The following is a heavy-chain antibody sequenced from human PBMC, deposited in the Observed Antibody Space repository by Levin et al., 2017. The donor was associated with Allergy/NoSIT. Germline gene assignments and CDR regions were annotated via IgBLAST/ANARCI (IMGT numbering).Heavy chain of an antibody. D-gene: IGHD7-27*01. V-gene: IGHV3-33*01. Sequence: GGSLRLSCAASGFTFSSYGMHWVRQAPGKGLEWVAVIWYDGTNKYYADSVKGRFSISRDNSKNTLYLQMNSLRAEDTAVYYCARDWGDYGMDVWGQGTTVTVSS. CDR3: ARDWGDYGMDV. CDR1: GFTFSSYG. CDR2: IWYDGTNK. J-gene: IGHJ6*02.